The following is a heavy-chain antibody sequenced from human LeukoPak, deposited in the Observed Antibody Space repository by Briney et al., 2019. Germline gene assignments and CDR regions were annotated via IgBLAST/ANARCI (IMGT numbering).Heavy chain of an antibody. CDR3: ARYSYGFFNY. D-gene: IGHD5-18*01. CDR1: GYSISSGCY. CDR2: IYPSGST. V-gene: IGHV4-38-2*01. J-gene: IGHJ4*02. Sequence: SETLSLTCAVSGYSISSGCYWGWIRQPPGKGLEWIGSIYPSGSTYYNPSLKSRVTISVDTSKNQFSLKLSSVTAADTAVYYCARYSYGFFNYWGQGTLVTVSS.